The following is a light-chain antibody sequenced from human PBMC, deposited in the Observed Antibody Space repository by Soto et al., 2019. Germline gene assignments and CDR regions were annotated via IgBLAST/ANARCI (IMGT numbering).Light chain of an antibody. CDR2: DVT. CDR1: SSDLSSHNY. J-gene: IGLJ2*01. Sequence: QSALTQPRSVSGSPGQSVTISCTGTSSDLSSHNYVSWYQQHPGKAPKLMIYDVTKRPSGVPDRFSGSKSGNTASLTISGLQADDETDYYCCSYAGNYVVFGGGPKLTVL. CDR3: CSYAGNYVV. V-gene: IGLV2-11*01.